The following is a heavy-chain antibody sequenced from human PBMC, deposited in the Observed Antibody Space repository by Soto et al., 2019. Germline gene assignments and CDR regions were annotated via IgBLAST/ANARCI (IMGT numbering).Heavy chain of an antibody. CDR2: INPSGGST. CDR1: GYTFTSYY. CDR3: ARDITMVRGVVRYYGMDV. D-gene: IGHD3-10*01. Sequence: ASVKVSCKASGYTFTSYYMHWVRQAPGQGLEWMGIINPSGGSTSYAQKFQGRVTMTRDTSTSTVYMELGSLRSEDTAVYYCARDITMVRGVVRYYGMDVWGQGTTVTVSS. V-gene: IGHV1-46*01. J-gene: IGHJ6*02.